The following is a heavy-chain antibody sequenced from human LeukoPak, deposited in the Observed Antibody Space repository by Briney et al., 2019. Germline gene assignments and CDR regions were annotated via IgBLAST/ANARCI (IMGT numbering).Heavy chain of an antibody. V-gene: IGHV1-69*04. Sequence: SVKVSCKASGGTFSSYAISWVRQAPGQGLEWMGRIIPILEIANYAQKFQGRVTITADKSTSTAYMELSSLRSEDTAVYYCARSSSSLAYYGMDVWGQGTTVTVSS. J-gene: IGHJ6*02. CDR3: ARSSSSLAYYGMDV. CDR1: GGTFSSYA. D-gene: IGHD6-6*01. CDR2: IIPILEIA.